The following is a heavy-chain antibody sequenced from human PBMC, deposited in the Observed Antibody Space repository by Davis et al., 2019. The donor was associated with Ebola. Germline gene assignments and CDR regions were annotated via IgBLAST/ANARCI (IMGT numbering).Heavy chain of an antibody. Sequence: MPSETLSLTCTVSGGSISSYSWSWIRQPPGKGLEWIGYIHYSGSPNSNPSLKTRVTISVDTSKNQFSLKLSSVTAADTAVYYCARVRKTRTHCSSTSCYLYYYYYGMDVWGQGTTVTVSS. D-gene: IGHD2-2*01. CDR2: IHYSGSP. J-gene: IGHJ6*02. CDR1: GGSISSYS. CDR3: ARVRKTRTHCSSTSCYLYYYYYGMDV. V-gene: IGHV4-59*12.